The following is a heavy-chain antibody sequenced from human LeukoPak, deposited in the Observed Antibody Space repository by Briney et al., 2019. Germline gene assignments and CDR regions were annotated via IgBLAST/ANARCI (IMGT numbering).Heavy chain of an antibody. CDR2: INPKNGGT. V-gene: IGHV1-2*02. J-gene: IGHJ6*02. CDR3: ARDRVPCYSSPFKDYYLQYGLDV. D-gene: IGHD6-13*01. Sequence: ASVKVSCNASGYTFSGHYIHWVRQAPRHGLEWMGWINPKNGGTSYAQRFQGRVSLTRDTSISTAYMEVSRLRSDDTALYFCARDRVPCYSSPFKDYYLQYGLDVWGQGTTVAVSS. CDR1: GYTFSGHY.